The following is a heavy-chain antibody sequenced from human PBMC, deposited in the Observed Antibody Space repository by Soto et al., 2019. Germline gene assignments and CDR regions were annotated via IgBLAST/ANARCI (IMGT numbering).Heavy chain of an antibody. Sequence: EVQLLESGGGLVQPGGSLRLSCAASGFTFSSYAMSWVRQAPGKGLEWVSAISGSGGSTYYADSVKGRFTISRDNSKNTLYLQMNSLRAEETAVYYCAKDWGAVTYDFWSGYQRYYFDYWGQGTLVTVSS. CDR2: ISGSGGST. D-gene: IGHD3-3*01. V-gene: IGHV3-23*01. J-gene: IGHJ4*02. CDR1: GFTFSSYA. CDR3: AKDWGAVTYDFWSGYQRYYFDY.